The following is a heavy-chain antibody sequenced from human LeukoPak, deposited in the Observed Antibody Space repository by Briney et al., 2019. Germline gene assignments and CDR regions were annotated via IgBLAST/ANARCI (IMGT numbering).Heavy chain of an antibody. CDR3: ARVLNYYDSSGYYGYWYFDL. CDR1: GGSISSYY. CDR2: IYYSGST. V-gene: IGHV4-59*08. J-gene: IGHJ2*01. Sequence: SETLSLTCTVSGGSISSYYWSWIRQPPGKGLEWIGYIYYSGSTNYNPSLKSRVTISVDTSKNQFSLKLSSVTAADTAVYYCARVLNYYDSSGYYGYWYFDLWGRGTLVTVSS. D-gene: IGHD3-22*01.